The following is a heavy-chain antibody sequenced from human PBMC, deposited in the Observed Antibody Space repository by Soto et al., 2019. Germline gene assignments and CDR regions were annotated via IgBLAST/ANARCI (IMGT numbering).Heavy chain of an antibody. J-gene: IGHJ6*02. V-gene: IGHV1-18*01. CDR3: AREYPGGGMDV. D-gene: IGHD2-2*01. CDR1: GYTFTSYG. Sequence: QVQLVQSGAELKKPGASVKVSCKASGYTFTSYGISWVRQAPGQGLEWMAWISPNNDNTNYAQRLQGRVTMTTETSTSTVYMELRSVRSDGTAVYYCAREYPGGGMDVWGQGTTVTVSS. CDR2: ISPNNDNT.